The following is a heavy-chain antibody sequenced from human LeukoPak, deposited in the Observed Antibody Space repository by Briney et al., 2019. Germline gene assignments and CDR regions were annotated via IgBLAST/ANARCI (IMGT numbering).Heavy chain of an antibody. D-gene: IGHD3-9*01. J-gene: IGHJ4*02. V-gene: IGHV1-69*04. CDR2: IIPILGIA. CDR3: ATGLRYLDWLLSTADDY. CDR1: GFTFTKHG. Sequence: GASVKVSCKTSGFTFTKHGISWVRQAPGQGLEWMGRIIPILGIANYAQKFQGRVTITADKSTSTAYMELSSLRSEDTAVYYCATGLRYLDWLLSTADDYWGQGTLVTVSS.